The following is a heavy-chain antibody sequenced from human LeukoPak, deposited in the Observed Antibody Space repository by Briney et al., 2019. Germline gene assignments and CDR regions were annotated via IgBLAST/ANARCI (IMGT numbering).Heavy chain of an antibody. D-gene: IGHD1-20*01. CDR3: ARVRYNWNGGYFDY. Sequence: PSETLSITCTVYGGSFSGYYWSWIRQPPGKGLEWIGEINHSGSTNYNPSLKSRVTISVDTSKNQFSLKLSSVTAADTAVYYCARVRYNWNGGYFDYWGQGTLVTVSS. V-gene: IGHV4-34*01. CDR2: INHSGST. CDR1: GGSFSGYY. J-gene: IGHJ4*02.